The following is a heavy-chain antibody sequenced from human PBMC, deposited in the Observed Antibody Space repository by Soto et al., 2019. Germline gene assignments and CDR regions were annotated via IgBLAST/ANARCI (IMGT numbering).Heavy chain of an antibody. V-gene: IGHV5-51*01. CDR1: GYSFTIYW. Sequence: PGESLKISCKGSGYSFTIYWIGWVRQMPGKGLEWMGIIFPGDSDTRYSPSFQGQVTISVDKSINTAYLQWSSLKASDTAVYYCARDLLHFTGGNVWGQGTTVTVSS. CDR2: IFPGDSDT. D-gene: IGHD3-16*01. J-gene: IGHJ6*02. CDR3: ARDLLHFTGGNV.